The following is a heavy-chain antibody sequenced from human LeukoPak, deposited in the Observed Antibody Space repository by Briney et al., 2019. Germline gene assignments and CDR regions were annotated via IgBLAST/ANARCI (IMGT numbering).Heavy chain of an antibody. CDR3: AGGRYYYDRSGYYEDY. CDR1: GYTFTGYF. J-gene: IGHJ4*02. D-gene: IGHD3-22*01. CDR2: INSNSGGT. V-gene: IGHV1-2*06. Sequence: ASVKVSCKASGYTFTGYFMHWVRQAPGQGLEWMGQINSNSGGTNYAQKFQDRVTMTRDTSISTAYMELSGLKSDDTAMYYCAGGRYYYDRSGYYEDYWGQGTLVTVSS.